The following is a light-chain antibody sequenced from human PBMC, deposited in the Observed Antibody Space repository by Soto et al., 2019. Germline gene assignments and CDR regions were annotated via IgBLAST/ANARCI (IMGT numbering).Light chain of an antibody. J-gene: IGKJ4*01. CDR3: QQTYNPPLT. Sequence: DIQMTQSPSSLSASVGYRFTITCRASQSIGKYLSWFQQTPGNAPKLLIYAASGLQSGVPSLFSGSGSGTDFTLTINSLQREDFATYYCQQTYNPPLTFGGGTTGDNK. CDR2: AAS. V-gene: IGKV1-39*01. CDR1: QSIGKY.